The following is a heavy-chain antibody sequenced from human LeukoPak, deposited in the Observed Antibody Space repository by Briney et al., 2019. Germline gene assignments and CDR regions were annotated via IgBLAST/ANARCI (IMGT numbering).Heavy chain of an antibody. CDR3: ARDGPIIGASDY. V-gene: IGHV1-2*02. CDR1: GYTFTGYY. Sequence: GASVKVSCKASGYTFTGYYMHWVRQAPGQGLEWMGWINPSSGGTNYAQKFQGRVTMTRDTSISTAYMELSRLRSDDTAVYYCARDGPIIGASDYWGQGTLVTVSS. D-gene: IGHD3-16*01. J-gene: IGHJ4*02. CDR2: INPSSGGT.